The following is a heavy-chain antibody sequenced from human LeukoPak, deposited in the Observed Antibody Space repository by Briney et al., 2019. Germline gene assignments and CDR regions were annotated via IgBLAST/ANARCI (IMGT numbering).Heavy chain of an antibody. CDR2: IWYDGSNK. Sequence: TGGSLRLSCVASGFTFSNSWMHWVRQAPGKGLEWVAVIWYDGSNKYYADSVKGRFTISRDNSKNTLYLQMNSLRAEDTAVYYCARDMGAAAGISDYWGQGTLVTVSS. D-gene: IGHD6-13*01. CDR3: ARDMGAAAGISDY. J-gene: IGHJ4*02. CDR1: GFTFSNSW. V-gene: IGHV3-33*08.